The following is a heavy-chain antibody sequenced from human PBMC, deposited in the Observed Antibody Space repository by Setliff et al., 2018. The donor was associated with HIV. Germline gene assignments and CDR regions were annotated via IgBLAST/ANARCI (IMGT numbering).Heavy chain of an antibody. Sequence: SETLSLTCSVSGGSVGSGSYYWSWIRQSPGKGLEWLGYIYYSGSTTYNPSLRSRVTISIDSSKNQFSLNLRSVTAADTAVYYCARDPPGYGDSKDYWGQGKLVTVSS. D-gene: IGHD4-17*01. CDR2: IYYSGST. CDR3: ARDPPGYGDSKDY. J-gene: IGHJ4*02. V-gene: IGHV4-61*01. CDR1: GGSVGSGSYY.